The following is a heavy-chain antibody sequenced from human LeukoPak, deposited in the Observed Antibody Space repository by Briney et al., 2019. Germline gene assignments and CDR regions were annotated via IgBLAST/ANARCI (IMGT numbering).Heavy chain of an antibody. Sequence: GGSLRLSCAASGFTFSSYSMNWVRQAPGKGLEWVPSISSSSSYIYYADSVKGRFTISRDNAKNSLYLQMNSLRAEDTAVYYCARRLYDSSGYHYVDYWGQGTLVTVSS. CDR3: ARRLYDSSGYHYVDY. CDR2: ISSSSSYI. CDR1: GFTFSSYS. V-gene: IGHV3-21*01. D-gene: IGHD3-22*01. J-gene: IGHJ4*02.